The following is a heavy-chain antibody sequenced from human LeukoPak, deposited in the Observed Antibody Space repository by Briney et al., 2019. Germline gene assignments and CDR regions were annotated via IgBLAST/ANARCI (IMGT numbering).Heavy chain of an antibody. D-gene: IGHD6-13*01. CDR2: IIPTFGTA. J-gene: IGHJ4*02. Sequence: SVKVSCKASGGTFSSYAISWVRQAPGQGLEWMGRIIPTFGTANYAQKFQGRVTITTDESTSTAYMELSSLRSEDTAVYYCAREIAAAGRIDYWGQGTLVTASS. V-gene: IGHV1-69*05. CDR3: AREIAAAGRIDY. CDR1: GGTFSSYA.